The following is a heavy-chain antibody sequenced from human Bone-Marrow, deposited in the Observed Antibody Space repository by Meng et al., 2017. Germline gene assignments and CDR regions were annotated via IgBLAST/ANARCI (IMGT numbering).Heavy chain of an antibody. J-gene: IGHJ4*02. D-gene: IGHD6-13*01. CDR2: INPISDDT. CDR1: GGTFSSYA. V-gene: IGHV1-2*06. Sequence: ASVKVSCKTSGGTFSSYAISWVRQAPGQGLEWMGRINPISDDTHYAQKFHDRVTMTSDTSISTAYMELSRLRSDDTAVYYCVRDEDISAAGYLFGDYWGQGTLVTVSS. CDR3: VRDEDISAAGYLFGDY.